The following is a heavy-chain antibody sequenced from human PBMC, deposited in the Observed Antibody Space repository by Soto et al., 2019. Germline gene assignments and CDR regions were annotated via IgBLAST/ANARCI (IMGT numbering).Heavy chain of an antibody. CDR3: ATLRVSEWFLGEF. CDR1: GYTFSNDA. J-gene: IGHJ4*02. D-gene: IGHD3-3*01. CDR2: VSVHNGQT. Sequence: QVQVVQSGAEVKKPGASVTVSCKASGYTFSNDAISWVRQAPGQGLEWMGWVSVHNGQTKYAHKFQDRVNMTTDTSTRTAYMELRSLKSDDTAVYYCATLRVSEWFLGEFWGQGTLVTVSS. V-gene: IGHV1-18*01.